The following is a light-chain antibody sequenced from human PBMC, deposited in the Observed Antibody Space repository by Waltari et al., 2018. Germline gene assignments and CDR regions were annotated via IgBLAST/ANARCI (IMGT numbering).Light chain of an antibody. CDR3: QQYYSTPPTWT. J-gene: IGKJ1*01. CDR2: WAS. CDR1: QSVLYSPNNKNY. V-gene: IGKV4-1*01. Sequence: DIVMTQSPDSLAVSLAERATIDCKSSQSVLYSPNNKNYLAWYQQKPGQPPKMLIYWASTRESGVPDRFSGSGSGTDFTRTISSLQAEDVAVYYCQQYYSTPPTWTFGQGTKVEIK.